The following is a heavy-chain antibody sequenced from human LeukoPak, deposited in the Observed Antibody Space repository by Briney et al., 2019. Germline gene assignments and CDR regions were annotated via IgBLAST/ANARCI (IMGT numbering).Heavy chain of an antibody. CDR3: AFSVVVPAAIRDHGDWYFDL. CDR2: IYYSGST. J-gene: IGHJ2*01. CDR1: GGSISSGDYY. Sequence: SETLSLTCTVSGGSISSGDYYWSWIRQPPGKGLEWIGYIYYSGSTNYNPSLKSRVTISVDTSKNQFSLKLSSVTAADTAVYYCAFSVVVPAAIRDHGDWYFDLWGRGTVVTVSS. D-gene: IGHD2-2*02. V-gene: IGHV4-61*08.